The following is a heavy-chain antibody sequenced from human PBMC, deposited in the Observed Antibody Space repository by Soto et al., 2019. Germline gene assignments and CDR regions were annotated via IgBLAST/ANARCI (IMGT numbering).Heavy chain of an antibody. J-gene: IGHJ6*02. CDR2: FDPEDGET. D-gene: IGHD3-10*01. CDR1: GSTLTELS. CDR3: ATSLHHGGVIKRDYYYYGMDV. V-gene: IGHV1-24*01. Sequence: AAVNVSSQVSGSTLTELSMHWVRQAPGKGLEWMGGFDPEDGETIYAQKFQGRVTMTEDTSTDTTYMELSSLRSEDTAVYYCATSLHHGGVIKRDYYYYGMDVWGQGTTVTVSS.